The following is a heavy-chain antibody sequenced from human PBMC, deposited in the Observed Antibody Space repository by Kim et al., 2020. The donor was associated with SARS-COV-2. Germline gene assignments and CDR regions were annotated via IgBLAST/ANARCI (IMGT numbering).Heavy chain of an antibody. J-gene: IGHJ6*02. D-gene: IGHD6-13*01. V-gene: IGHV3-33*01. CDR3: ARGAIGQQRKTPQYYYGMDV. Sequence: GGSLRLSCAASGFTFSSYGMHWVRQAPGKGLEWVAVIWYDGSNKYYADSVKGRFTISRDNSKNTLYLQMNSLRAEDTAVYYCARGAIGQQRKTPQYYYGMDVWGQGTTVTVSS. CDR2: IWYDGSNK. CDR1: GFTFSSYG.